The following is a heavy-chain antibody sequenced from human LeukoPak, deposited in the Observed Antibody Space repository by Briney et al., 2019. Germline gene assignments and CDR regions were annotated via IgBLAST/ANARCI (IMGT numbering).Heavy chain of an antibody. D-gene: IGHD3-10*01. CDR1: GFTFNSYA. CDR3: ARGSWRLVRGAASFES. V-gene: IGHV3-30-3*01. Sequence: GRSLRLSCAASGFTFNSYAMHWVRQAAGKGLEWVAVVSYDGSNKYYAVSVKGRFTISRDNSKNTLYLQMNSLRAEDTAVYYCARGSWRLVRGAASFESWGQGTLVTVSS. J-gene: IGHJ4*02. CDR2: VSYDGSNK.